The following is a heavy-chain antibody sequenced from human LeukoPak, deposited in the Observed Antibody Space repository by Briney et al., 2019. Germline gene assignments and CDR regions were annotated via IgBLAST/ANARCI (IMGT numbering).Heavy chain of an antibody. CDR3: ARADYGDYGPTDY. J-gene: IGHJ4*02. CDR1: GGSISSYY. V-gene: IGHV4-59*08. D-gene: IGHD4-17*01. Sequence: SETLSLTCTVSGGSISSYYWSWIRQPPGKGLEWIGYIYYSGSTNYNPSLKSRVTISVDTSKNQFSLKLSSVTAADTAVYYCARADYGDYGPTDYWGQGTLVTVSS. CDR2: IYYSGST.